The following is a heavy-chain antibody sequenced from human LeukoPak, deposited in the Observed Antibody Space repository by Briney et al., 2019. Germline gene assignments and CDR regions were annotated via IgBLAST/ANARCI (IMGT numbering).Heavy chain of an antibody. D-gene: IGHD6-13*01. CDR2: IRSKTDGGTT. J-gene: IGHJ4*02. CDR1: GLTFSNAW. V-gene: IGHV3-15*01. Sequence: GGSLRLSCVASGLTFSNAWMSWVRQAPGNGLEWVGRIRSKTDGGTTDYAASVTGIFTISRDDAKNTLYLQMNSLKTKNTAVYYCTSAIGTIVFWGQGTLVTVSS. CDR3: TSAIGTIVF.